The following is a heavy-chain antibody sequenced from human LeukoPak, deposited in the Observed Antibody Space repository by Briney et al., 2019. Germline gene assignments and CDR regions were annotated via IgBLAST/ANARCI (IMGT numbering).Heavy chain of an antibody. CDR3: ATYSSGWYYFDY. J-gene: IGHJ4*02. V-gene: IGHV4-4*02. CDR1: GGSISSSNW. Sequence: SGTLSLTCAVSGGSISSSNWGSWVRQPPGKGLGWIGEIYHSGSTNYNPSLKSRVTISVDKSKNQFSLKLSSVTAADTAVYYCATYSSGWYYFDYWGQGTLVTVSS. D-gene: IGHD6-19*01. CDR2: IYHSGST.